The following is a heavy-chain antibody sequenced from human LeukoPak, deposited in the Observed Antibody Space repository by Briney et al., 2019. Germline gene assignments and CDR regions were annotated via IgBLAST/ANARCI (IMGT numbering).Heavy chain of an antibody. J-gene: IGHJ4*02. CDR3: ASSSGAVYDFWSGYYFDY. D-gene: IGHD3-3*01. CDR1: GYTFTSYY. Sequence: ASVKVSCKASGYTFTSYYMHWVRQAPGQGLGWMGWINPNSGGTNYAQKFQGRVTMTRDTSISTAYMELSRLRSDDTAVYYCASSSGAVYDFWSGYYFDYWGQGTLVTVSS. V-gene: IGHV1-2*02. CDR2: INPNSGGT.